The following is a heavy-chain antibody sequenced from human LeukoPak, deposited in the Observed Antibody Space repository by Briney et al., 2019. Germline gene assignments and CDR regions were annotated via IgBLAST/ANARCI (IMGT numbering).Heavy chain of an antibody. D-gene: IGHD3-3*01. CDR3: AKDQVVGVPYYSFDY. Sequence: GRSLRLSCAASQFTFSTYGMHWVRQAPGKGLEWVAVISYDGSNKYYADSVKGRFTISRDNSKNTLYLQMNSLRAEDTAVYYCAKDQVVGVPYYSFDYWGQGTLVTVSS. V-gene: IGHV3-30*18. J-gene: IGHJ4*02. CDR1: QFTFSTYG. CDR2: ISYDGSNK.